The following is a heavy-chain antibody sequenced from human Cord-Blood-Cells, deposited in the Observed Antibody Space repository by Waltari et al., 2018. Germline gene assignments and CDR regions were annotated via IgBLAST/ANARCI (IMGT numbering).Heavy chain of an antibody. V-gene: IGHV3-23*01. CDR2: ISGSGGST. CDR3: AKVGSGYDYY. Sequence: EVQLLESVGGLVQPGGSLRLSCATSGFTLRRHALSWVRQAQGRGRKWVAAISGSGGSTYYADSVKGRFTISRDNSKNTLYLQMNSLRAEDTAVYYCAKVGSGYDYYWGQGTLVTVSS. J-gene: IGHJ4*02. CDR1: GFTLRRHA. D-gene: IGHD5-12*01.